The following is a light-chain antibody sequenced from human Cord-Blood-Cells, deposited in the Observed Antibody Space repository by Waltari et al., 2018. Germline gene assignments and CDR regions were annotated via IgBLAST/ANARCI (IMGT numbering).Light chain of an antibody. V-gene: IGKV1-33*01. CDR2: DAS. CDR3: QQYDNLIT. J-gene: IGKJ5*01. Sequence: DIQITPSPSSLSVSVGDRVTITCQASQDISNYLNWYQQKPGKAPKLLIYDASYLETGVPSRFSGSGSGTDFTFTISSLQPEDIATYYCQQYDNLITFGQGTRLEIK. CDR1: QDISNY.